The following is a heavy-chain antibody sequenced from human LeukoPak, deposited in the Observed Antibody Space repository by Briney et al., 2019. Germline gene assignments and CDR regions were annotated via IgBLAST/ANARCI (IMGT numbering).Heavy chain of an antibody. V-gene: IGHV1-69*13. CDR3: ATGAAIRSYYYGMDV. CDR1: GGTFSSYA. D-gene: IGHD2-21*01. J-gene: IGHJ6*02. CDR2: IIPIFGTA. Sequence: ASVKVSCKASGGTFSSYAISWVRQAPGQGLEWMGGIIPIFGTANYAQKFQGRVTITADESTSTAYMELSSLRSEDTAVYYCATGAAIRSYYYGMDVWGQGTTVTVSS.